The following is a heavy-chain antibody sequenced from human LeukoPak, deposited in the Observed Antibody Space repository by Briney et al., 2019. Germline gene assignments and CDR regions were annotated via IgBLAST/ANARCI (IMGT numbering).Heavy chain of an antibody. D-gene: IGHD3-3*01. CDR3: AKGFYDFWSGYYTPFDY. V-gene: IGHV3-30*02. J-gene: IGHJ4*02. CDR2: IRYDGSNK. Sequence: GGSLRVSCAASGFTFSSYGMHWVRQAPGKGLEWVAFIRYDGSNKYYADSVKGRFTISRDNSKNTLYLQMNSLRAEDTAVYYCAKGFYDFWSGYYTPFDYWGQGTLVTVSS. CDR1: GFTFSSYG.